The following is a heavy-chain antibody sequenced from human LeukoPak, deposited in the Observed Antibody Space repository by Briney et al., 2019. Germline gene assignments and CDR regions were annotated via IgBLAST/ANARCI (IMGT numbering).Heavy chain of an antibody. D-gene: IGHD3-10*01. CDR3: ARDKYYYGSGSYYDAFDI. J-gene: IGHJ3*02. V-gene: IGHV3-7*01. CDR1: GFTFSSFW. CDR2: IKQDGSEK. Sequence: GGSLRLSCAASGFTFSSFWMSWVRQAPGKGLEWVANIKQDGSEKYFVDSVKGRFTISRDNAKNSLYLQMNSLRAEDTAVYYCARDKYYYGSGSYYDAFDIWGQGTMVTVSS.